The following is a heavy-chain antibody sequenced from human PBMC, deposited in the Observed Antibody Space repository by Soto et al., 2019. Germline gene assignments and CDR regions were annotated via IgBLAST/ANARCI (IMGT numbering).Heavy chain of an antibody. Sequence: PGGSLRLSCAASGFTFSSYGMHWVRQAPGKGLEWVAVISYDGSNKYYADSVKGRFTISRDNSKNTLYLQMNSLRAEDTAVYYCAKDHSGFRSLNFDYWGQGTLVTVSS. V-gene: IGHV3-30*18. CDR1: GFTFSSYG. D-gene: IGHD2-15*01. CDR3: AKDHSGFRSLNFDY. J-gene: IGHJ4*02. CDR2: ISYDGSNK.